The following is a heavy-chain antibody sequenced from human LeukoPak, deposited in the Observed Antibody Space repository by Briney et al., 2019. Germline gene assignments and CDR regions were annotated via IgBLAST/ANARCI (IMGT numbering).Heavy chain of an antibody. D-gene: IGHD3-22*01. CDR2: IKEDGSEK. V-gene: IGHV3-7*01. CDR1: GFTFSSYW. J-gene: IGHJ4*02. CDR3: ARGHYYDSSGYSGY. Sequence: GGSLRLSCAASGFTFSSYWMKWVRQAPGKGPEWVANIKEDGSEKNYVDSVKGRFTISRDNAKNSLYLQMNSLRAEDTAVYYCARGHYYDSSGYSGYWGQGTLVTVSS.